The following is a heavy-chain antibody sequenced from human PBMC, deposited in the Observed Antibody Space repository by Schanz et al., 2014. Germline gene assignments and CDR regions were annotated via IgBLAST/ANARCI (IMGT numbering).Heavy chain of an antibody. V-gene: IGHV3-7*01. Sequence: EVQVVESGGGLVKPGGSLRLSCAASGFTFSDYYMSWIRQAPGKGLEWVANIKQDRSEKYYVDSVKGRFTISRDNAKKSLYLRMNSLRAEDTAVYHCARDSRYCTGVDCKGDALDLWGQGTLVTVSS. J-gene: IGHJ3*01. CDR1: GFTFSDYY. CDR3: ARDSRYCTGVDCKGDALDL. D-gene: IGHD2-8*02. CDR2: IKQDRSEK.